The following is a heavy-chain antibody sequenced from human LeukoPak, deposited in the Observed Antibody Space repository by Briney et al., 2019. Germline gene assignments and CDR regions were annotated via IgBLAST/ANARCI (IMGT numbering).Heavy chain of an antibody. CDR3: ARAGGSGWYAFDV. CDR2: IGSAGDT. V-gene: IGHV3-13*04. CDR1: GFTFSSYD. D-gene: IGHD6-13*01. J-gene: IGHJ3*01. Sequence: PGGSLRLSCAASGFTFSSYDMHCVRQATGKGLEWVSGIGSAGDTYYPASVKGRFTISRENGKKSLYLQMNSLRAGDSAVYYCARAGGSGWYAFDVWGQGTMVTVSS.